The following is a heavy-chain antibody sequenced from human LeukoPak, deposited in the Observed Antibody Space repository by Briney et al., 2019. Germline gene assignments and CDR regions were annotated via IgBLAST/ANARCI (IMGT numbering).Heavy chain of an antibody. J-gene: IGHJ4*02. CDR2: IDTNTGSP. D-gene: IGHD3-22*01. V-gene: IGHV7-4-1*02. CDR3: ATHLSDSSGYFSY. Sequence: ASVTVSCTASGYTFSSCAINWVRQAPGQGLEYMGWIDTNTGSPTFAQGFTGRYVFSLDTSVSTAYLQISSLKAEDTAVYYCATHLSDSSGYFSYWGQGALVTVSS. CDR1: GYTFSSCA.